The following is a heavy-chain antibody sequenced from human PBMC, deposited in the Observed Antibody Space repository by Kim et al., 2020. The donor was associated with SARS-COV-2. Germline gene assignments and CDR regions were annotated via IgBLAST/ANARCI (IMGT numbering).Heavy chain of an antibody. Sequence: RFTISRDNAKNSLYLQMNSLRAEDTAVYYCARDWLRYCSGGSCYSRPVDYWGQGTLVTVSS. D-gene: IGHD2-15*01. J-gene: IGHJ4*02. V-gene: IGHV3-11*05. CDR3: ARDWLRYCSGGSCYSRPVDY.